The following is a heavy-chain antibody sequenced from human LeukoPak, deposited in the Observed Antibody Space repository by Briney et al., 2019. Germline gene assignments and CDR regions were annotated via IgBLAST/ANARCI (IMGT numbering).Heavy chain of an antibody. Sequence: SETLSLTCTVSGGSISTYNWNWIRQPPGKGLEWIGYIYYSGSTNYNPSLKSRVTISVDTSKNQFSLKLSSVTAADTAMYYCARDGSARYYFDYWGQGTLVTVSS. CDR2: IYYSGST. J-gene: IGHJ4*02. CDR1: GGSISTYN. CDR3: ARDGSARYYFDY. V-gene: IGHV4-59*01.